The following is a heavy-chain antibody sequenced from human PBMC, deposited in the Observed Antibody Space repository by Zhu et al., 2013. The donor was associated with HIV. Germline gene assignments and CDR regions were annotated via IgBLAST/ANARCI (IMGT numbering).Heavy chain of an antibody. D-gene: IGHD3-10*01. CDR1: GGSLSNFA. CDR3: ARWGFGPTARPIGVLFRGGYFDY. Sequence: QVQLVQSGPELKKSGSSVKVSCKSSGGSLSNFAINWVRQAPGHGLEWVGGVIPLYGRSEYAQKFQGRVTLTADRSTSTAYMEMTSLTSDDTAVYYCARWGFGPTARPIGVLFRGGYFDYWGQGTPVTVSS. CDR2: VIPLYGRS. J-gene: IGHJ4*02. V-gene: IGHV1-69*06.